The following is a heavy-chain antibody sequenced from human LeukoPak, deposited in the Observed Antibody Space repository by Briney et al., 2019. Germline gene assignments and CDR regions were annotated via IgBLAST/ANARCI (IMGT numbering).Heavy chain of an antibody. CDR1: GGTFSSYA. V-gene: IGHV1-69*13. CDR3: ARAHSTNDAFDI. Sequence: SVKVSCKASGGTFSSYAISWVRQAPGQGLEWMGGIIPIFGTANYAQKFQGRVTITADGSTSTAYMELSSLRSEDTAVYYCARAHSTNDAFDIWGQGTMVTVSS. J-gene: IGHJ3*02. CDR2: IIPIFGTA.